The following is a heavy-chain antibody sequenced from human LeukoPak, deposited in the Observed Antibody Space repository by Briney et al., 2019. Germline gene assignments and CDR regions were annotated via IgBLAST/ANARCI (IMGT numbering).Heavy chain of an antibody. D-gene: IGHD1-7*01. CDR1: GFTFDDYA. CDR2: ISWNSGSI. J-gene: IGHJ5*02. Sequence: PGGSLRLSCAASGFTFDDYAMHWVRQAPGKGLEWGSGISWNSGSIGYADSVKGRFTISRDNAKNSLYLQMNSLRAEDTALYYCAKDSGSTELNWFAPWGQGTLVTVSS. CDR3: AKDSGSTELNWFAP. V-gene: IGHV3-9*01.